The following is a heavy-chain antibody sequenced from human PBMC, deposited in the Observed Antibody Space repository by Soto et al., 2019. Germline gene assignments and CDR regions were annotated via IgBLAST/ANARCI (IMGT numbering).Heavy chain of an antibody. J-gene: IGHJ6*02. CDR2: ISYDGSNK. CDR3: ARVGTTGTTFWEYYGMDV. D-gene: IGHD1-1*01. CDR1: GFTFSSYA. V-gene: IGHV3-30-3*01. Sequence: GGSLRLSCAASGFTFSSYAMHWVRQAPGKGLEWVAVISYDGSNKYYADSVKGRFTISRDNSKNTLYLQMNSLRAEDTAVYYCARVGTTGTTFWEYYGMDVWGQGTTVTVSS.